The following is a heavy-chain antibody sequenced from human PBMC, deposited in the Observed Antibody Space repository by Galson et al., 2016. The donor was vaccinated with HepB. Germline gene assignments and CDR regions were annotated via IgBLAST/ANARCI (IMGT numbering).Heavy chain of an antibody. J-gene: IGHJ4*02. CDR1: GFTFKNYV. V-gene: IGHV3-23*01. CDR2: ISGNGADT. CDR3: AKIWFRDDD. D-gene: IGHD3-10*01. Sequence: SLRLSCAASGFTFKNYVLSWVRQAPGKGLEWVSGISGNGADTYYADSVKGRFTISRDNSKNTVFLQMNSLRDEDTAVYFCAKIWFRDDDWGQGALVFVSS.